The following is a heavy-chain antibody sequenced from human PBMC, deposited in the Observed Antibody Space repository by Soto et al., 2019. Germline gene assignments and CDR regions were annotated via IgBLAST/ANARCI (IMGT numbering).Heavy chain of an antibody. CDR3: ARDKHDSLNRGIGFDR. CDR2: TYYRSKWYN. V-gene: IGHV6-1*01. Sequence: QVQLQQSGPGLVKPSQTLSLTCAISGDSVSSNSAAWNWIRQSPLRGLEWLGRTYYRSKWYNNYAVSVKGRITVNPDTSTNQFSLQLDSVTPEDTAVYYCARDKHDSLNRGIGFDRWGQGTLVTVSS. J-gene: IGHJ5*02. D-gene: IGHD2-15*01. CDR1: GDSVSSNSAA.